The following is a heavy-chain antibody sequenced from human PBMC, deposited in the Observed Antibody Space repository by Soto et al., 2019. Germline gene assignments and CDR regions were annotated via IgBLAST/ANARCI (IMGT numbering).Heavy chain of an antibody. CDR3: AKEGYDLLGYMDV. Sequence: VHLLESGGGLVQPGGSLRLSCAASGFTFNNFAMSWVRQAPGKGMEWVSTVSSRSGSIYYAGSVKGRFTISRDNSKNTLYLQMNSLRAEDTASYYCAKEGYDLLGYMDVWGKGTTVNVSS. D-gene: IGHD5-12*01. CDR1: GFTFNNFA. V-gene: IGHV3-23*01. CDR2: VSSRSGSI. J-gene: IGHJ6*03.